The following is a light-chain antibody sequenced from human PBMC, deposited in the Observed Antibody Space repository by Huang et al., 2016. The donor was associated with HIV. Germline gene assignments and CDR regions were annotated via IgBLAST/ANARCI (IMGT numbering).Light chain of an antibody. CDR1: QGIGNY. CDR3: QQYSTYPWT. Sequence: DIQMTQSPSSLSASVGDRVTITCRASQGIGNYLAWFQKKQGKAPKSGLYAASNLQSGVPSHFSGGGSGTEFTLTISSLQPEDFATYYCQQYSTYPWTFGQGTRVEFK. V-gene: IGKV1-16*02. CDR2: AAS. J-gene: IGKJ1*01.